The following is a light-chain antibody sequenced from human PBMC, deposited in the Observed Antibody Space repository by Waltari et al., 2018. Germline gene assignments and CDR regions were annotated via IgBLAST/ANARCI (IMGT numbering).Light chain of an antibody. J-gene: IGKJ1*01. CDR1: PSVRRA. CDR2: GAS. Sequence: EIVLTQSPGTLSLSPGERATLSCRASPSVRRALAWYQQNPGQAPRLRIYGASNRATGIPDRFSGSGSGTDFSLIISRLEPEDFAVYYCQHYVSLPVTFGQGTKVEIK. CDR3: QHYVSLPVT. V-gene: IGKV3-20*01.